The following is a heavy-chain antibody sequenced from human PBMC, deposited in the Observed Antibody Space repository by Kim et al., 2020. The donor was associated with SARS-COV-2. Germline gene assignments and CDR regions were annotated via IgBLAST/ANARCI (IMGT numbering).Heavy chain of an antibody. Sequence: YNPSIKSRGTISVDTSKTQFALKLSSVTAADTAVYYCAREGTRSSNDFDYWGQGTLVTVSS. V-gene: IGHV4-39*06. D-gene: IGHD4-4*01. J-gene: IGHJ4*02. CDR3: AREGTRSSNDFDY.